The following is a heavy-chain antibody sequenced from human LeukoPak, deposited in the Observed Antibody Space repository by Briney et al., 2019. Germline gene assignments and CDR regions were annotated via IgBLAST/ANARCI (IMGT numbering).Heavy chain of an antibody. CDR3: AAFRQWLVILDY. D-gene: IGHD6-19*01. Sequence: KPSETLSLTCTVSGASISSYYWSWIRQPPGKGLEWIGYISYSGSTNYNPSLKSRVSISVDTSKNQFSLNLSSVTAADTAVYYCAAFRQWLVILDYWGQGTLVTVSS. V-gene: IGHV4-59*08. CDR1: GASISSYY. CDR2: ISYSGST. J-gene: IGHJ4*02.